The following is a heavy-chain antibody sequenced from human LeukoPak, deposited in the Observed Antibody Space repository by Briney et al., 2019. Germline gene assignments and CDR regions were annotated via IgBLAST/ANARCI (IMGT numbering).Heavy chain of an antibody. D-gene: IGHD1-26*01. Sequence: GSLRLSCAASGFTFSSYEMNWVRQAPGKGLEWVSYISSSGSTIYYADSVKGRFTISRDNAKNSLYLQLNSLRAEDTAVYYCARVIVGATDYWGQGTLVTVSS. CDR2: ISSSGSTI. CDR1: GFTFSSYE. V-gene: IGHV3-48*03. CDR3: ARVIVGATDY. J-gene: IGHJ4*02.